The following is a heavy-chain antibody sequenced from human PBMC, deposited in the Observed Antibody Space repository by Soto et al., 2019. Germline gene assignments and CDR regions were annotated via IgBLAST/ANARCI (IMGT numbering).Heavy chain of an antibody. J-gene: IGHJ4*02. CDR2: IFYSGST. CDR1: GGSISSFY. Sequence: QVQLQESGPGLMKPSETLSLTCTVSGGSISSFYWSWIRQPPGKGLEWIGYIFYSGSTNYNPSLKSRVTISVDTSKNQFSLKLSSVTAADTAVYYCARHLAVAGSFDYWGQGTLVTVSS. V-gene: IGHV4-59*08. CDR3: ARHLAVAGSFDY. D-gene: IGHD6-19*01.